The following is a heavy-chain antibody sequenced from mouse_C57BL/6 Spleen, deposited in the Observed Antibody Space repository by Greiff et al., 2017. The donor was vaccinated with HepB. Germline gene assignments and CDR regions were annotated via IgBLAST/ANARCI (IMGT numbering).Heavy chain of an antibody. CDR3: ARLNYDYDLDY. D-gene: IGHD2-4*01. CDR2: IHPNSGST. V-gene: IGHV1-64*01. CDR1: GYTFTSYW. Sequence: QVQLQQPGAELVKPGASVKLSCKASGYTFTSYWMHWVKQRPGQGLEWIGMIHPNSGSTNYNEKFKSKAKLTVDKSSSTAYMQLSSLTSEDSAVYYCARLNYDYDLDYWSQGTTLTVSS. J-gene: IGHJ2*01.